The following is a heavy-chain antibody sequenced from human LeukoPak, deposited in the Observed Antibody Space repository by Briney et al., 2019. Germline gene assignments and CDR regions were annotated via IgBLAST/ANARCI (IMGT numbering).Heavy chain of an antibody. V-gene: IGHV4-61*02. Sequence: SQTLSLTCTASGGSISSGSYYWSWIRQPAGKGLEWIGRIYTSGSTNYNPSLKSRVTISVDTSKNQFSLKLSSVTAADTAVYYCARAVKLGYCSGGSCPDAFDIWGQGTMVTVSS. CDR2: IYTSGST. J-gene: IGHJ3*02. CDR1: GGSISSGSYY. CDR3: ARAVKLGYCSGGSCPDAFDI. D-gene: IGHD2-15*01.